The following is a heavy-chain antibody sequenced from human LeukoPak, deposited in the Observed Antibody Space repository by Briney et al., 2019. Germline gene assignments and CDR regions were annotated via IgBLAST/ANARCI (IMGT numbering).Heavy chain of an antibody. V-gene: IGHV4-61*01. J-gene: IGHJ4*02. CDR2: TRYSGST. Sequence: SETLSLTCTVSGFSVSSGPYYWSWIRQSPGKGLEWIAYTRYSGSTNYNPSLKSRLTISPDTSKNQLSLKLSSVTAADTAVYYCARTWDYWGQGTLVTVSS. CDR3: ARTWDY. CDR1: GFSVSSGPYY.